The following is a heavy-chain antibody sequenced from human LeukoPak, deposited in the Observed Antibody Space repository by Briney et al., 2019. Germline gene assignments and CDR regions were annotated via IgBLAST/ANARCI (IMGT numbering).Heavy chain of an antibody. V-gene: IGHV3-74*01. J-gene: IGHJ5*02. CDR1: GFTFSSYG. CDR2: INSDGSST. Sequence: GGSLRLSCATSGFTFSSYGMHWVRQAPGKGLVWVSRINSDGSSTNYADSVKGRFTISRDNAKNTLYLQMNSLRAEDTAVYYCARGGGPEGWFDPWGQGTLVTVSS. D-gene: IGHD3-16*01. CDR3: ARGGGPEGWFDP.